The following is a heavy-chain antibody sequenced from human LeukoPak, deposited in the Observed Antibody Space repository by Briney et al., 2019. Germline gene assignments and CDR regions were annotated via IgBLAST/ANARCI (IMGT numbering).Heavy chain of an antibody. V-gene: IGHV4-59*08. CDR3: ARHSRGYDSEFGY. D-gene: IGHD5-12*01. Sequence: PSETLSLTCTVSGGSISSYYWSWIRQPPGKGLEWIGYIYYSGSTNYNPSLKSRVTISVDKSWNQFSLTLSSVTAADTAVYYCARHSRGYDSEFGYWGQGTLVTVSS. CDR2: IYYSGST. CDR1: GGSISSYY. J-gene: IGHJ4*02.